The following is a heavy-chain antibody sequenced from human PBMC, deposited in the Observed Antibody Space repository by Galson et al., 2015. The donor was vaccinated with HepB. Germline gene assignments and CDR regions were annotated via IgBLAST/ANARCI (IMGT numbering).Heavy chain of an antibody. CDR1: GFTFSSYS. CDR2: ISSSSSYI. D-gene: IGHD6-13*01. Sequence: SLRLSCAASGFTFSSYSMNWVRQAPGKGLEWVSSISSSSSYIYYADSVKGRFTISRDNAKNSLYLQMNSLRAEDTAVYYCARDIAAVGGMDVWGQGTTVTVSS. J-gene: IGHJ6*02. V-gene: IGHV3-21*01. CDR3: ARDIAAVGGMDV.